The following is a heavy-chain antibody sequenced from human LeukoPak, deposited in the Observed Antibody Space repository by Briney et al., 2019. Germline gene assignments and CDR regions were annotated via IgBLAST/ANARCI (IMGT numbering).Heavy chain of an antibody. CDR3: ARGGFYYDIRFDC. D-gene: IGHD3-9*01. CDR1: GFTFSSYA. J-gene: IGHJ4*02. V-gene: IGHV3-30*09. CDR2: IGSDNKP. Sequence: GRSLRLSCAASGFTFSSYAMHWVRQAPGKGLEWVSSIGSDNKPHYSESVKGRFAISRDNSKSMLFLQLNSLRAEDTALYYCARGGFYYDIRFDCWGQGTLVTVSS.